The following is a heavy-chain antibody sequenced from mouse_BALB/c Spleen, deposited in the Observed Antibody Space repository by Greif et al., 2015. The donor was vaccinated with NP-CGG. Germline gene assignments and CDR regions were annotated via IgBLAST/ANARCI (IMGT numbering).Heavy chain of an antibody. Sequence: EVKLVESGGGLVKPGGSLKLSCAASGFTFSSYAMSWVRQTPEKRLEWVATISSGGSYTYYPDSVKGRFTISSDNDKNTLYRQVSRLRSKYTAMYYWARHGNYDDWGQGTNRTGSS. J-gene: IGHJ2*01. D-gene: IGHD2-1*01. CDR1: GFTFSSYA. CDR3: ARHGNYDD. V-gene: IGHV5-9-3*01. CDR2: ISSGGSYT.